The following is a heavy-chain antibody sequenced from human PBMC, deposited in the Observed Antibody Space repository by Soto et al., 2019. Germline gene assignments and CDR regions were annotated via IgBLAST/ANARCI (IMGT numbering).Heavy chain of an antibody. Sequence: GGSLRLSCTASGFTFRDYWMHWVRQAPGKWLVWVYQINGDGNTTKYADSVKGRFTISTDNEKNTVYMKLTSLGLEDTALYYCAKVSRTSGHPLDSWGQGILVTVSS. CDR1: GFTFRDYW. D-gene: IGHD1-26*01. J-gene: IGHJ4*02. CDR3: AKVSRTSGHPLDS. CDR2: INGDGNTT. V-gene: IGHV3-74*03.